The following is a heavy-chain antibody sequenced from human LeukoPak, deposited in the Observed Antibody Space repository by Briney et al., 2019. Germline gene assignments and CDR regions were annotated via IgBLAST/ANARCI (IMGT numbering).Heavy chain of an antibody. CDR1: GFSFSSYG. D-gene: IGHD3-10*01. J-gene: IGHJ6*03. V-gene: IGHV3-30*02. CDR3: ARTVRGVINRYYYYYMDV. Sequence: PGGSLRLSCAAYGFSFSSYGMHWVRQAPGKGLEWVAFIRYDGSNKYYADSVKGRFTISRDNAKNSLYLQMNSLRAEDTAVYYCARTVRGVINRYYYYYMDVWGKGTTVTISS. CDR2: IRYDGSNK.